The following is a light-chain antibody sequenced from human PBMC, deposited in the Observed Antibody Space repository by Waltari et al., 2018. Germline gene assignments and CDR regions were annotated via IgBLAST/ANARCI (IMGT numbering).Light chain of an antibody. J-gene: IGLJ2*01. Sequence: QSALTQPRPVSGSPGQAVTISCTGTSSDFGGYNYVSWYQQHPGKAPKLMIYDVSKRPSGVPDRFSGSKSGNTASLTISGLQAEDEADYYCCSYAGSYTYVVFGGGTKLTVL. CDR2: DVS. CDR3: CSYAGSYTYVV. V-gene: IGLV2-11*01. CDR1: SSDFGGYNY.